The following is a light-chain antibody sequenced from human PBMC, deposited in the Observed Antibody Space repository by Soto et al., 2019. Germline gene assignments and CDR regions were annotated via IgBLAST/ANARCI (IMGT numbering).Light chain of an antibody. Sequence: QSVLTQPPSVSGAPGQRVTISCTGSSSNIGAGYDVHWYQQLPGTAPKLLIYGNSNRPSGVPDRFSDSKSGTSASLAITGLQAEDDADYYCQSYDSSLSGYVVFGGGTTVTVL. CDR3: QSYDSSLSGYVV. V-gene: IGLV1-40*01. CDR1: SSNIGAGYD. J-gene: IGLJ2*01. CDR2: GNS.